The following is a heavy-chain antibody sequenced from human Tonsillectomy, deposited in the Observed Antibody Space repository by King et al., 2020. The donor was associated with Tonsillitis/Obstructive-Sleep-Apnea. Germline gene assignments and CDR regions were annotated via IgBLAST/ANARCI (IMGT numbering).Heavy chain of an antibody. CDR1: GFMFHDYA. J-gene: IGHJ5*02. V-gene: IGHV3-9*01. Sequence: VQLVESGGGLAQPGRSLRLSCAASGFMFHDYAMHWVRQVPGKGLEWVSGISWNSGSVGYADSVKGRFTISRDNAKNSLYLQMNSLRPEDTALYYCTKDKNPRFGGAGNWFDPWGQGTLVTVSS. CDR3: TKDKNPRFGGAGNWFDP. D-gene: IGHD3-16*01. CDR2: ISWNSGSV.